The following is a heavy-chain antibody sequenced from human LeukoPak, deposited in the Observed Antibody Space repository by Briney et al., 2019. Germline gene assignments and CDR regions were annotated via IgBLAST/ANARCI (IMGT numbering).Heavy chain of an antibody. CDR3: AINGDYGGYYSGMDV. J-gene: IGHJ6*02. CDR1: GYSFTSYW. Sequence: GESLKISCKGSGYSFTSYWIAWVRQMPGKGLEWMGIIYPGDSDTRYSPSFQGQVTISADKSISTAYLQWSSLKASDTAMYYCAINGDYGGYYSGMDVWGQGTTVTVSS. CDR2: IYPGDSDT. D-gene: IGHD4-17*01. V-gene: IGHV5-51*01.